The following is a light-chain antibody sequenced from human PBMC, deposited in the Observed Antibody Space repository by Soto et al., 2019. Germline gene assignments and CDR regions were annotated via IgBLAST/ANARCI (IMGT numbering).Light chain of an antibody. J-gene: IGKJ1*01. CDR1: QSISSW. CDR2: DVS. Sequence: DIQMTQSPSSLSPSVGDRVTITCRASQSISSWLAWYQQKPGKAPKLLIYDVSSLESGVPSRFSGSGSGTEFTLTISSLQPDDFATYYCQQYNTFWTFGQGTKVDIK. V-gene: IGKV1-5*01. CDR3: QQYNTFWT.